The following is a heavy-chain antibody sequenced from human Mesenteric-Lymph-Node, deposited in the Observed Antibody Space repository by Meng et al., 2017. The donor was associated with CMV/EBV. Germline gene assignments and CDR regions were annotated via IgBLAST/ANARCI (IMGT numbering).Heavy chain of an antibody. J-gene: IGHJ5*02. CDR2: LSFRGRT. CDR1: SIRCGSSC. V-gene: IGHV4-39*01. Sequence: SIRCGSSCFGRLRRPPATVPDSLSILSFRGRTFYTPSFQSPVTISTDPSKHEFSLQLNSVTAADTAVYFCARHVFAGSDLVRGAYFDPWGQGTLVTVSS. D-gene: IGHD6-19*01. CDR3: ARHVFAGSDLVRGAYFDP.